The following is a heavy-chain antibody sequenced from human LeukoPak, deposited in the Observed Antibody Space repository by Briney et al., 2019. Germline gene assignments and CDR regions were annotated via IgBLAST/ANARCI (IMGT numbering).Heavy chain of an antibody. CDR1: GYSFTSYC. J-gene: IGHJ4*02. CDR3: KRAGKVDGSGSYYADY. D-gene: IGHD3-10*01. Sequence: GESLKISCKGSGYSFTSYCIGWVRQMPGKGLEWMGIMYPGDSDTRYSPSFHGQVTISVDKSISTAYLQWSSLKASDTAMYYCKRAGKVDGSGSYYADYWGPGTLVTVSS. CDR2: MYPGDSDT. V-gene: IGHV5-51*01.